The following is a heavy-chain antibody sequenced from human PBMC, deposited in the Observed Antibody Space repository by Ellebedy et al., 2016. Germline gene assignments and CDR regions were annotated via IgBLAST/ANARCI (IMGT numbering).Heavy chain of an antibody. D-gene: IGHD4-17*01. CDR2: ISGDGDTT. Sequence: GGSLRLSXVASGFTFRNFFMSWVRQAPGGGLEWISTISGDGDTTFSADSVKGRFTISRDNSRYTLYLQMNSLRAEDTAVYYCYYGHYSGSWGQGTLVTVSS. CDR3: YYGHYSGS. CDR1: GFTFRNFF. J-gene: IGHJ4*02. V-gene: IGHV3-23*01.